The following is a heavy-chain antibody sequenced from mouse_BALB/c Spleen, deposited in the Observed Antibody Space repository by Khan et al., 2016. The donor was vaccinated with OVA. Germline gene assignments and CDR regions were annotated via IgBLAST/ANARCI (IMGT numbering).Heavy chain of an antibody. CDR1: GFSLTDYG. CDR2: IWSDGTT. Sequence: VQLQESGPGLVAPSQSLSITCTISGFSLTDYGVHWFRQPPGKGLEWLVVIWSDGTTTYNSALKSRLIISKDNSKSQDFLKMNSLQTADTAMYYCARRPYYHYYIMDYWGQGTSVTVSS. CDR3: ARRPYYHYYIMDY. D-gene: IGHD2-10*01. J-gene: IGHJ4*01. V-gene: IGHV2-6-1*01.